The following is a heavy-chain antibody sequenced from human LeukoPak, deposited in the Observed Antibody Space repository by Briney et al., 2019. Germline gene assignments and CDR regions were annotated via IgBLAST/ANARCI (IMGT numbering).Heavy chain of an antibody. V-gene: IGHV4-59*11. CDR3: ARSATAAAGRDY. D-gene: IGHD6-13*01. CDR1: SGSISSHY. J-gene: IGHJ4*02. Sequence: SETLSLTCTVSSGSISSHYWSWMRQPPGKGLEWIGYIYYSGTTNYNPFLKSRVTISVDTSKNQFSLKLSSVTAADTAVYYCARSATAAAGRDYWGQGTLVTVSS. CDR2: IYYSGTT.